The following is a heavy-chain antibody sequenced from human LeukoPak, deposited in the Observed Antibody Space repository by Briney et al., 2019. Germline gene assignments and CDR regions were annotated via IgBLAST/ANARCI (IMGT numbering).Heavy chain of an antibody. V-gene: IGHV3-23*01. CDR3: AKGARGVTPVYYSDY. Sequence: PGGSLRLSCAASGFTFSSYTMNWVRQALGQGLEWVSTISDPHSGSQTHYADSVKGRFTLSRDNSKNTLYLQMNSLRAGDTAVYYCAKGARGVTPVYYSDYWGQGILVTPSS. D-gene: IGHD4-23*01. CDR2: ISDPHSGSQT. J-gene: IGHJ4*02. CDR1: GFTFSSYT.